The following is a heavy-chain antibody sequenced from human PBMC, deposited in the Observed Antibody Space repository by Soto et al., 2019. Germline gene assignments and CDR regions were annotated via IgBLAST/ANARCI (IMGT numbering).Heavy chain of an antibody. V-gene: IGHV1-2*02. D-gene: IGHD5-12*01. J-gene: IGHJ6*02. CDR1: GYSLTRYY. CDR3: ARDYSGYTSPAYYYYGMDV. CDR2: INPNSGGT. Sequence: ASVQVSYPESGYSLTRYYMHVVRQAPGQRREWMGWINPNSGGTNYAQKFQGRVTMTRDTSISTAYMELSRMRSDDMAVYYCARDYSGYTSPAYYYYGMDVWGQGTTVTVSS.